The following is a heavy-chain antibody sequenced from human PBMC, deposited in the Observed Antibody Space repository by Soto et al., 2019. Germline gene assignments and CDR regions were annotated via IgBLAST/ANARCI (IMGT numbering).Heavy chain of an antibody. V-gene: IGHV2-5*02. Sequence: QITLKESGPTLVKPTQTLTLTCTFSGFSLSTSGVGVGWIRQPPGKALEWLALIYWDDDKRYSPSLKSRLTIXKXNSKNQVVLTMTNMDPVDTATYYCAHPNLYSGYALIWGQGTLVTVSS. CDR2: IYWDDDK. CDR1: GFSLSTSGVG. D-gene: IGHD5-12*01. J-gene: IGHJ4*02. CDR3: AHPNLYSGYALI.